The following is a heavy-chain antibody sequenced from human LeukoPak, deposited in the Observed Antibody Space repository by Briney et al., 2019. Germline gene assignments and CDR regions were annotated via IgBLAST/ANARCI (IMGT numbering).Heavy chain of an antibody. V-gene: IGHV1-58*02. CDR1: GFTFTSSA. D-gene: IGHD5-18*01. J-gene: IGHJ6*03. CDR3: AAAAAEGNTAMAGRYYYYMDV. CDR2: IVVGSGNT. Sequence: TVKVSCKASGFTFTSSAMQWVRQARGQRLEGIGWIVVGSGNTNYAQKFQERVTITRDMSTSTAYMELSSLRSEDTAVYYCAAAAAEGNTAMAGRYYYYMDVWGKGTTVTVSS.